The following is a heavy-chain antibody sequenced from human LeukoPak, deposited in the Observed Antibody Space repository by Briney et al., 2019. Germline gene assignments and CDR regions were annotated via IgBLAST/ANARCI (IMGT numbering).Heavy chain of an antibody. CDR2: IYYSGST. V-gene: IGHV4-59*01. J-gene: IGHJ4*02. CDR3: ARDVAVAGSDFDY. CDR1: GGSFSGYY. D-gene: IGHD6-19*01. Sequence: KASETLSLTCAVYGGSFSGYYWSWIRQPPGKGLEWIGYIYYSGSTNYNPSLESRVTISVDTSKNQFSLKLSSVTAADTAVYYCARDVAVAGSDFDYWGQGTLVTVSS.